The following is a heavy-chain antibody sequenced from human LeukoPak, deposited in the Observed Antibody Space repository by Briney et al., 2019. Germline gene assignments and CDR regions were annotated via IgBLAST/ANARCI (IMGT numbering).Heavy chain of an antibody. Sequence: GGSLRLSCAVSGITLSNYGMSWVRQAPGKGLEWVAGLSGSGGGTNYADSVQGRFTISRDNPKNTLYLQMNSLRAEDTAVYYCANSIGPSGDYWGQGTLVTVSS. CDR3: ANSIGPSGDY. CDR1: GITLSNYG. V-gene: IGHV3-23*01. J-gene: IGHJ4*02. CDR2: LSGSGGGT. D-gene: IGHD2/OR15-2a*01.